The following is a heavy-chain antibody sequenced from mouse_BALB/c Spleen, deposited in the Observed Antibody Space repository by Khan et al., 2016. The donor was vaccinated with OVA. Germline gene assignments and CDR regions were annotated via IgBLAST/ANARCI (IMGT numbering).Heavy chain of an antibody. Sequence: VQLQESGIELVRPGASVKLSCKASGYTFTNYWINWVKQRPGQGLEWIGNIYPSDSYSNYNQRFKDKATLTVDQSSSTTYLLLRSPTSEDSAVYDCTRGGVDGSSFAYWGQGTLVTVSA. CDR1: GYTFTNYW. V-gene: IGHV1-69*02. J-gene: IGHJ3*01. D-gene: IGHD2-3*01. CDR3: TRGGVDGSSFAY. CDR2: IYPSDSYS.